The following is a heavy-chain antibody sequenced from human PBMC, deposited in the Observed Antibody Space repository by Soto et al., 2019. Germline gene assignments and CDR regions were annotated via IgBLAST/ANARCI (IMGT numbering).Heavy chain of an antibody. CDR1: GFTFSSYA. Sequence: EVQLLESGGGLVQPGGSLRLSCAASGFTFSSYAMSWVRQAPGKGLECVSVMSSRGDRTYYADSVKGRFTISRDKSNNTLYLQMNSPRDEDTAVYYCANTGTQAARDFDSWGQGTPLTVSS. D-gene: IGHD2-8*02. J-gene: IGHJ4*02. CDR2: MSSRGDRT. V-gene: IGHV3-23*01. CDR3: ANTGTQAARDFDS.